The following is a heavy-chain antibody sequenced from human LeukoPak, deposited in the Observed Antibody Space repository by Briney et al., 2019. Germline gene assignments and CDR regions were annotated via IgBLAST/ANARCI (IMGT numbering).Heavy chain of an antibody. J-gene: IGHJ5*02. Sequence: HPGGSLRLSCAASGFTFSTYWMTWVRQAPGKGLEWVANISPDGGVQSYVDSVKGRFSISRDNAKNSLYLQMHSLRAEDTAVYYCAGNLVAAAPGDAWGQGTLVTVSS. V-gene: IGHV3-7*01. CDR3: AGNLVAAAPGDA. CDR2: ISPDGGVQ. CDR1: GFTFSTYW. D-gene: IGHD2-2*01.